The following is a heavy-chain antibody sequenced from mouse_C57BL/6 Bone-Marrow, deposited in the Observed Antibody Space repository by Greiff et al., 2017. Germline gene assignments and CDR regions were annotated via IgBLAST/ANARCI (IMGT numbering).Heavy chain of an antibody. D-gene: IGHD2-14*01. Sequence: QVQLQQPGAELVMPGASVKLSCKASGYTFTSYWMHWVKQRPGQGLEWIGEIDPSDSYTNYNQKFKGKSTLTVDKSSSTAYMQLSSLTSEDSAVYYCARGGRVRPPFDYWGQGTTLTGSS. CDR1: GYTFTSYW. V-gene: IGHV1-69*01. CDR2: IDPSDSYT. J-gene: IGHJ2*01. CDR3: ARGGRVRPPFDY.